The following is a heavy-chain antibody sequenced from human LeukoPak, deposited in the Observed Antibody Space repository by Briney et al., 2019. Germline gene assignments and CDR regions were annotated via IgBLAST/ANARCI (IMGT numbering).Heavy chain of an antibody. Sequence: SETLSLTCTVSGGSVSTYYWSWIRQPPGKELEWIGYVSHSGNTNCNPSLKSRLTMSLDTSENHFSLRLSSVNAADTAVYYCARAGSGWSFDYWGQGSLVTVSS. CDR2: VSHSGNT. CDR3: ARAGSGWSFDY. CDR1: GGSVSTYY. D-gene: IGHD6-19*01. V-gene: IGHV4-59*02. J-gene: IGHJ4*02.